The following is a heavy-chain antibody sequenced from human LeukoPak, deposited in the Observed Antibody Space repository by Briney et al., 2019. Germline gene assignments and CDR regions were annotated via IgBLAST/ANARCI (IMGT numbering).Heavy chain of an antibody. CDR2: MNPNSGGT. V-gene: IGHV1-2*02. J-gene: IGHJ4*02. Sequence: ASVKVSCKASGYTFITYDINWVRQATGQGLEWMGWMNPNSGGTNYAQKFQGRVTMTRDTSISTAYMELSRLRSDDTAVYYCAREPAIAAAGTIVYFDYWGQGTLVTVSS. CDR1: GYTFITYD. CDR3: AREPAIAAAGTIVYFDY. D-gene: IGHD6-13*01.